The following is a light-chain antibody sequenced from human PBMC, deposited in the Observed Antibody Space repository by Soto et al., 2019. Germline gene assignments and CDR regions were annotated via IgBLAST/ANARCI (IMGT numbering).Light chain of an antibody. Sequence: EIVLTQSPGILSLSPGEIASLSCGASQSITSSFLAWYQQKPGQAPRLLNYDASNRATGIPARFSGSGSGTDFTLTISSLEPEDFAVYYCQRRSNWWTFGQGTKVDI. CDR2: DAS. CDR3: QRRSNWWT. J-gene: IGKJ1*01. CDR1: QSITSSF. V-gene: IGKV3D-20*02.